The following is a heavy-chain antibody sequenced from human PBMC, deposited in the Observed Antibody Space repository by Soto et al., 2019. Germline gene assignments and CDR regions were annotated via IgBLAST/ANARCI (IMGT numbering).Heavy chain of an antibody. CDR1: GYNFIGYY. J-gene: IGHJ4*02. CDR3: ARVPVSDFVWGSYRYTFDY. CDR2: INPDNGGT. Sequence: QVHLVQSGGEVKETGASVKVSCKASGYNFIGYYIHWVRQAPGQGLEWMGWINPDNGGTNYALNFRGRVTMTRDTSISTAYMELTSMTSDDTAVYFCARVPVSDFVWGSYRYTFDYWGQGTLVTVSS. V-gene: IGHV1-2*02. D-gene: IGHD3-16*02.